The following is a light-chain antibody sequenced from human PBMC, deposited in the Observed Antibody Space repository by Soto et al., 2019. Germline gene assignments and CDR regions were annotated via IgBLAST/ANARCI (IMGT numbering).Light chain of an antibody. J-gene: IGKJ3*01. CDR2: DAS. CDR1: QGISSA. CDR3: QQFNSYPFT. Sequence: AIQLTQSPSSLSASVGDRVTITCRASQGISSALAWYQQKPGKAPKLLIYDASSLESGVSSRYSGSGSGTDFTLTISSLQPEDFATYYCQQFNSYPFTFGPGTKVDIK. V-gene: IGKV1-13*02.